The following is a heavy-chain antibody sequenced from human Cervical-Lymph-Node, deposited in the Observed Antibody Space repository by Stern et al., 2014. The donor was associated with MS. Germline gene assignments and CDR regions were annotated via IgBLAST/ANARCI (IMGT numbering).Heavy chain of an antibody. CDR2: ISYSGNT. Sequence: VQLVESDPGLVKPSQTLSLTCTVSGGAVSSGDRYWSWIRQHPEKGLEWIGYISYSGNTYYNPSLESRVTISMDRSKNQFSLKLRSVTAADTAVYYCARVTEFLRFFYPDYWGQGIRVTVSS. CDR1: GGAVSSGDRY. CDR3: ARVTEFLRFFYPDY. D-gene: IGHD3-3*01. V-gene: IGHV4-31*03. J-gene: IGHJ4*02.